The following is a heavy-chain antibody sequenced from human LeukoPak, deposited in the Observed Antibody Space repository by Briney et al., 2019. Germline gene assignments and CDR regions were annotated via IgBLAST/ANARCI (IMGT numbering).Heavy chain of an antibody. CDR3: ARHRDVLLWFGELLAWFDP. CDR2: IYYSGST. V-gene: IGHV4-39*01. CDR1: GGSISSSSYY. Sequence: PSETLSLTCTVSGGSISSSSYYWGWIRQPPGKGLEWIGSIYYSGSTYYNPSLKSRVTISVDTSKNQFSLKLSSVTAADTAVYYCARHRDVLLWFGELLAWFDPWGQGTLVTVSS. D-gene: IGHD3-10*01. J-gene: IGHJ5*02.